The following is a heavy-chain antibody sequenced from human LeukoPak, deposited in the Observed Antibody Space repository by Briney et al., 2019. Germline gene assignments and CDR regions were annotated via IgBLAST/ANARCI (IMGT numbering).Heavy chain of an antibody. Sequence: GGSLRLSCAASGFTFSSYWMSWVRQAPGKGLEWVANIKQDGSENYYVDSVKGRFTISRDNAKNSLYLQMNSLRAEDTAVYYCARSDYDILTGYYSDYWGQGTLVTVSS. CDR3: ARSDYDILTGYYSDY. D-gene: IGHD3-9*01. J-gene: IGHJ4*02. V-gene: IGHV3-7*01. CDR1: GFTFSSYW. CDR2: IKQDGSEN.